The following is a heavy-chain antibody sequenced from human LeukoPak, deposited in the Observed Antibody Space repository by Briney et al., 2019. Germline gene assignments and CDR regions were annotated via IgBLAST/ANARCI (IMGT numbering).Heavy chain of an antibody. J-gene: IGHJ4*02. CDR1: GFTVSTNY. CDR2: IYSGGSA. CDR3: ARGRGSYYFDY. Sequence: GGSLRLSCAASGFTVSTNYMSWVRQAPGKGLEWVSVIYSGGSAYYADSVKGRFTISRDNSKNTLYLQMNSLRAEDTAVYYCARGRGSYYFDYWGQGTLVTVSS. D-gene: IGHD1-26*01. V-gene: IGHV3-53*01.